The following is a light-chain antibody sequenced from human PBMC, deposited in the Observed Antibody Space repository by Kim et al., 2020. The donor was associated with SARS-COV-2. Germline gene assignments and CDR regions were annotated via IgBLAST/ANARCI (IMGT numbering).Light chain of an antibody. CDR3: QETYTSGLT. V-gene: IGKV1-39*01. CDR2: APS. Sequence: DIQMTQSPSSLSASVGDRVTITCRVSEDISNYLNWYQQKPGKAPKLLIYAPSNLQSEVPSRFSARGSGTDFTLTITSLQPEDLATYYCQETYTSGLTFGGGTKVDIK. CDR1: EDISNY. J-gene: IGKJ4*01.